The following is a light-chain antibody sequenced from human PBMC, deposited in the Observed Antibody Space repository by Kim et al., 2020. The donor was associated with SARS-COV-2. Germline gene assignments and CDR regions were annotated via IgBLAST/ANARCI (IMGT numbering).Light chain of an antibody. J-gene: IGLJ1*01. CDR2: QDN. V-gene: IGLV3-1*01. CDR1: KLGDKY. CDR3: QAWDSSTKV. Sequence: SYELTQPPSVSVSPGQTASITCSGDKLGDKYACWYQQMPGQSPVLVIYQDNKRPSGIPERFSGSNSGNTATLTISGTQAMDEADYYCQAWDSSTKVFGTG.